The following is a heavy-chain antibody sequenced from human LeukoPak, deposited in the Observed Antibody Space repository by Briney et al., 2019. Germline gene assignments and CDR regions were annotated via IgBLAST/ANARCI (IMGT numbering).Heavy chain of an antibody. D-gene: IGHD2-2*01. Sequence: GGSLRLSCAASGFTFSSYARHWVRQAPGKGLEWVAVISYDGSNKYYADSVKGRFTISRDNSKNTLYLQMNSLRAEDTAVYYCARDSFPYCSSTSCINWFDPWGQGTLVTVSS. V-gene: IGHV3-30*04. J-gene: IGHJ5*02. CDR1: GFTFSSYA. CDR3: ARDSFPYCSSTSCINWFDP. CDR2: ISYDGSNK.